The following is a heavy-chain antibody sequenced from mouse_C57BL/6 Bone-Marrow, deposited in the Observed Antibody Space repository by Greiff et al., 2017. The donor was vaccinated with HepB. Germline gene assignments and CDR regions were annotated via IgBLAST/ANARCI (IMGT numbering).Heavy chain of an antibody. Sequence: VKLVESGPELVKPGASVKISCKASGYSFTSYYIHWVKQRPGQGLEWIGWIYPGSGNTKYNEKFKGKATLTADTSSSTAYMQRSSLTSEDSAVYYCARAGGYYLYWYFDVWGTGTTVTVSS. D-gene: IGHD2-3*01. V-gene: IGHV1-66*01. CDR3: ARAGGYYLYWYFDV. J-gene: IGHJ1*03. CDR1: GYSFTSYY. CDR2: IYPGSGNT.